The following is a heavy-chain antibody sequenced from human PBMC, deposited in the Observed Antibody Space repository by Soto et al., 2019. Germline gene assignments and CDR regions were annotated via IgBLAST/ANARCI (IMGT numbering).Heavy chain of an antibody. Sequence: GGSLRLSCAASGFTFSSYGMHWVRQAPGKGLEWVAVIWYDGSNKYYADSVKGRFTISRDNSKNTLYLQMNSLRAEDTAVYYCARTWLQSYYFDYRGQGTLVTVSS. CDR2: IWYDGSNK. D-gene: IGHD5-12*01. CDR1: GFTFSSYG. V-gene: IGHV3-33*01. J-gene: IGHJ4*02. CDR3: ARTWLQSYYFDY.